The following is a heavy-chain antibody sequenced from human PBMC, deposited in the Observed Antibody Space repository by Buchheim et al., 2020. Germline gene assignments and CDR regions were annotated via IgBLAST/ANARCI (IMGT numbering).Heavy chain of an antibody. CDR2: ISYDGSNK. CDR1: GFTFSSYG. D-gene: IGHD6-13*01. CDR3: AKALAAAGFSAYYYYYGMDV. J-gene: IGHJ6*02. Sequence: QVQLVESGGGVVQPGRSLRLSCAASGFTFSSYGMHWVRQAPGKGLEWVAVISYDGSNKYYADSVKGRFTISSDNSKNTLYLQMNSLRAEDTAVYYCAKALAAAGFSAYYYYYGMDVWGQGTT. V-gene: IGHV3-30*18.